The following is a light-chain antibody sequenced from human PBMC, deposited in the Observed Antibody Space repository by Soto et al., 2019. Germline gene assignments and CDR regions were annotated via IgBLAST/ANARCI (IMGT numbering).Light chain of an antibody. CDR1: QTVSSK. CDR2: GAS. Sequence: EIVMTQSPATLSVSVGERATLSCRASQTVSSKLAWYQQNPGQAPRLLIYGASTRATGIPARFTGSESRTEFTLTISSRQSEDFSVYYWQQYNDWPPQLTFGGGTKVEFK. J-gene: IGKJ4*01. CDR3: QQYNDWPPQLT. V-gene: IGKV3-15*01.